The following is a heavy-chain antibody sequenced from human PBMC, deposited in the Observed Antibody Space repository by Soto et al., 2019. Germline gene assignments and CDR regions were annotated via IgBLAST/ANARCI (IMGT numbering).Heavy chain of an antibody. Sequence: QVQLVQSGAEVKKPGASVKVSCKASGYTFTSYDINWVRQATGQGLEWMGWMNPNSGNTGYAQKVQGRVPMTRNTPICKAYMELTGLRSEDTAVYYCARGIIRYLYYYYGMDVWGQGTTVTVSS. CDR2: MNPNSGNT. J-gene: IGHJ6*02. CDR1: GYTFTSYD. CDR3: ARGIIRYLYYYYGMDV. D-gene: IGHD3-3*01. V-gene: IGHV1-8*01.